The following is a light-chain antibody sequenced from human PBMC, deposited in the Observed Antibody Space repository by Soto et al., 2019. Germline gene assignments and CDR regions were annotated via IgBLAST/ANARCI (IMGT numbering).Light chain of an antibody. CDR2: GNS. J-gene: IGLJ1*01. V-gene: IGLV1-40*01. Sequence: QSVLTQPPSVSGAPGQRVTISCTGSSSNIGAGYDVHWYQQLPGTAPKLLTYGNSNRPSGVPDRFSGSKSGTSASLAITGLQAEDEADYYCQSYDSSLSGSYVFGTGTKATVL. CDR1: SSNIGAGYD. CDR3: QSYDSSLSGSYV.